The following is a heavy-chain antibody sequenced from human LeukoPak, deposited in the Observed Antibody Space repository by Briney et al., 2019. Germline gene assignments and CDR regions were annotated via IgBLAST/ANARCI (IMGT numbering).Heavy chain of an antibody. CDR3: TTRGGYSYRR. J-gene: IGHJ4*02. CDR2: IKETTYGGTT. D-gene: IGHD5-18*01. CDR1: GFTFTTAW. V-gene: IGHV3-15*06. Sequence: GGSLRLSCLCSGFTFTTAWMSWVRQAPGKGLEWVGRIKETTYGGTTYYAAPVKGRFTISRDDSKNTLYLQMNSLKTEDTAVYYCTTRGGYSYRRWGQGTLVTVSS.